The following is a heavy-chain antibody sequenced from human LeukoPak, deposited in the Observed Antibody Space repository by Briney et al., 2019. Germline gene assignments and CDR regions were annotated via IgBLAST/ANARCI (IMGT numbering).Heavy chain of an antibody. D-gene: IGHD1-7*01. CDR2: IKQDGSEK. Sequence: GGSLRLSCPASGLTFSNFWMSWVRQTPGKGLEWVANIKQDGSEKHYVDSVQGRFTISRDNAKNLLFLQMSSLRAEDSAVYYCASNWNYVRGYGMDVWGQGTTVIVSS. V-gene: IGHV3-7*01. CDR3: ASNWNYVRGYGMDV. J-gene: IGHJ6*02. CDR1: GLTFSNFW.